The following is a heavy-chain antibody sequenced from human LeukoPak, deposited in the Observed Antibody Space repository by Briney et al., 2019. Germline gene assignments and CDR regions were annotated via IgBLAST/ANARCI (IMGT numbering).Heavy chain of an antibody. J-gene: IGHJ5*01. D-gene: IGHD6-19*01. CDR2: ISSSSSTI. CDR3: ARDLTASGWSDS. Sequence: GGSLRLSCAASGFTFGSYSMNWVRQAPGKGLEWVSYISSSSSTIYYADSVKGRFTSSRDNAKNSLYLHMNSLRVEDTAVYYCARDLTASGWSDSWGQGTLVTVSS. CDR1: GFTFGSYS. V-gene: IGHV3-48*01.